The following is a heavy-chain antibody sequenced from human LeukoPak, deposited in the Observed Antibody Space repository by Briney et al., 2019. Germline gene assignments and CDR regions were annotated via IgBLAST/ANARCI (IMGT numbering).Heavy chain of an antibody. D-gene: IGHD2/OR15-2a*01. V-gene: IGHV3-23*01. CDR3: ARGKTSQNIVTRKTYNWFDP. CDR2: ISGSGGST. J-gene: IGHJ5*02. Sequence: GGSLRLSCAASGFTFSSYGMSWVRQAPGKGLEWVSAISGSGGSTYYADSVKGRFTISRDNAKNSLYLQMKSLRAEDTAVYYCARGKTSQNIVTRKTYNWFDPWGQGTLVTVSS. CDR1: GFTFSSYG.